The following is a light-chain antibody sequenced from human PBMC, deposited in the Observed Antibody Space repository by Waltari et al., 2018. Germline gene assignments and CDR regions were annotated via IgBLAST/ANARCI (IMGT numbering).Light chain of an antibody. CDR2: DVS. CDR3: CSYAGSYTF. V-gene: IGLV2-11*01. CDR1: SSDVGGYNY. Sequence: QSALTQPRSVSGSPGQSVTISCTGTSSDVGGYNYVSWYQQHPGKAPKLMIYDVSKRPSGVPDRFSDSKSGNTASLTISGLQAEDEADYYCCSYAGSYTFFGTGTKVTVL. J-gene: IGLJ1*01.